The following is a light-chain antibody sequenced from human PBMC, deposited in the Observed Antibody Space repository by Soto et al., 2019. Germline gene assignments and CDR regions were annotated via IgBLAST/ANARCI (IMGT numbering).Light chain of an antibody. V-gene: IGKV3-11*01. CDR2: DAS. CDR1: QSVSNY. Sequence: ETVLTQSPATLSLSPGERATLSCRASQSVSNYLAWYQQKRGQAPRLLIYDASNRATGIPARFSGSGSGTDFTITISSLEHEDVGVYYCQQRWNWPLTVAGGTKVDIK. CDR3: QQRWNWPLT. J-gene: IGKJ4*01.